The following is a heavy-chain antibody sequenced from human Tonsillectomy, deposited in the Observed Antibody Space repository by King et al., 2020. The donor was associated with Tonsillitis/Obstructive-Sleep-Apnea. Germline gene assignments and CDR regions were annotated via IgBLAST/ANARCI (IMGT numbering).Heavy chain of an antibody. CDR1: GVSINSYF. D-gene: IGHD5-24*01. J-gene: IGHJ4*02. V-gene: IGHV4-59*01. Sequence: QVQLQESGPGLVKPSETLSLTCTVSGVSINSYFWNWIRQPPGKGLEWIGFIYYSGSTNYNPSLKSRVTMSMEPTKNQFSLRLSSVTAADTAVYYCARDRRDGYPEPLFDCWGQGSLVTVSS. CDR3: ARDRRDGYPEPLFDC. CDR2: IYYSGST.